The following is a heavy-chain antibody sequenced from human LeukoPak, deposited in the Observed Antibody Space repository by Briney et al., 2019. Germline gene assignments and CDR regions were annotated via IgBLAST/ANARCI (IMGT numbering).Heavy chain of an antibody. J-gene: IGHJ5*02. Sequence: GGSLRLSCAASGFTFSNYWVHWVRQAPGKGLVWVSRLNIDGSSTTYADSVKGRFTISRDNAKNTLYLQMNSLRAEDTAVYYCAKDHSVGVSSPSDWLDPWGQGTLVTVSS. D-gene: IGHD1-26*01. V-gene: IGHV3-74*01. CDR3: AKDHSVGVSSPSDWLDP. CDR1: GFTFSNYW. CDR2: LNIDGSST.